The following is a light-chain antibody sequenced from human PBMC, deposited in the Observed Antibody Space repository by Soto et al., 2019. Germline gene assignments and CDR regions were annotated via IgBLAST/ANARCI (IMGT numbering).Light chain of an antibody. J-gene: IGKJ1*01. CDR2: DAS. CDR3: QQYGSSPPT. CDR1: QSVSSSY. V-gene: IGKV3-20*01. Sequence: EIVLTQSPGTLSLSPGERASLSCRASQSVSSSYLAWYQQIPGQAPRLLINDASRRATGIPVRFSGSGSGTDFTLTISRLEPEDFAVYYCQQYGSSPPTFGQGTKVEVK.